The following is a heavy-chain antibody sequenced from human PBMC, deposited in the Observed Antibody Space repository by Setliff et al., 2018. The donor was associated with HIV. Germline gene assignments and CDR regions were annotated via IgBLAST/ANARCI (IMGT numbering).Heavy chain of an antibody. J-gene: IGHJ6*01. D-gene: IGHD2-2*01. CDR3: AQGRTTTWYDMDV. V-gene: IGHV4-34*01. CDR1: GGSFSGHY. Sequence: SETLSLTCAVYGGSFSGHYWSWIRQSPGKGLEWIGSIYHSGNTYYIPSLQSRVTISVDTSKNTLHLQMDSLRVEDTAVYYCAQGRTTTWYDMDVWGQGTTVTVSS. CDR2: IYHSGNT.